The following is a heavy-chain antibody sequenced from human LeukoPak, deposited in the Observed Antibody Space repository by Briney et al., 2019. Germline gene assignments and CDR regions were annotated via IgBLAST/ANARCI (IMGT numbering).Heavy chain of an antibody. CDR1: GFTFSTHA. CDR2: ISDGGSDT. J-gene: IGHJ4*02. D-gene: IGHD4-17*01. Sequence: PGGSLRLSCAASGFTFSTHAMSWVRQAPGKGLAWVSTISDGGSDTHYADSVKGRFTISRDDSKNTLYLQMNSLRAEDTAVYYCAKALYGDYGRFDYWGQGTLVTVSS. CDR3: AKALYGDYGRFDY. V-gene: IGHV3-23*01.